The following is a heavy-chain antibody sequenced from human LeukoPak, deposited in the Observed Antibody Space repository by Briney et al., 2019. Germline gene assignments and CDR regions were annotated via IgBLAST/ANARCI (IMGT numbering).Heavy chain of an antibody. V-gene: IGHV3-74*01. CDR2: INSDGSST. D-gene: IGHD3-16*01. J-gene: IGHJ4*02. CDR3: VKSALPATYTNFDY. Sequence: PGGSLRLSCAASGFTFSSYWMHWVRQSPGKGLVWVSRINSDGSSTSYADSVKGRVTISRDNAKNTLYLQMSSLRAEDTAVYYCVKSALPATYTNFDYWGQGTLVTVSS. CDR1: GFTFSSYW.